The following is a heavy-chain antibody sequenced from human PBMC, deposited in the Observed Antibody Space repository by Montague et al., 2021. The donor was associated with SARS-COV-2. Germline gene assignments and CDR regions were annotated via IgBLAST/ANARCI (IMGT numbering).Heavy chain of an antibody. Sequence: SETLSLTCTVSGGAIGSSSYYGGWIRQPPVKGLEWIGSIYYSGCTYYNPSLKSRVTISVDTSKNQFSLKLSSVTAADTAVYYCARFPTSYYYDSKAAPATPDAFDIWGQGTMVTVSS. CDR3: ARFPTSYYYDSKAAPATPDAFDI. V-gene: IGHV4-39*01. CDR1: GGAIGSSSYY. D-gene: IGHD3-22*01. J-gene: IGHJ3*02. CDR2: IYYSGCT.